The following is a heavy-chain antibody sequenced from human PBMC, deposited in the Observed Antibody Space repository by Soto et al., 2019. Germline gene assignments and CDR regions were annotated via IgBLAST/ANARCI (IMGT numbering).Heavy chain of an antibody. Sequence: SETLSPTCTVSGDSASKYYSNWIRQPAGKGLEWIGRIYTTRSPNYNPSRKSRVTMSVDTSKNQFSLKLNLSSVTAADTAVYYCARRPAYGDYANLDTWGQGTPVTVSS. D-gene: IGHD4-17*01. V-gene: IGHV4-4*07. CDR1: GDSASKYY. J-gene: IGHJ5*02. CDR3: ARRPAYGDYANLDT. CDR2: IYTTRSP.